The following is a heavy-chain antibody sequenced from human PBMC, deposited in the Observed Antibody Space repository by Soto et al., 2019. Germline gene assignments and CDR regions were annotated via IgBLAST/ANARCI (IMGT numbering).Heavy chain of an antibody. D-gene: IGHD3-3*01. V-gene: IGHV4-4*07. J-gene: IGHJ4*02. CDR1: GGSISSYY. Sequence: TLSLTCTVSGGSISSYYWSWIRQPAGKGLEWIGRIYTSGSTNYNPSLKSRVTMSVDTSKNQFSLKLSSVTAADTAVYYCARVSDFWSGYATDYWGQGTLVTVSS. CDR3: ARVSDFWSGYATDY. CDR2: IYTSGST.